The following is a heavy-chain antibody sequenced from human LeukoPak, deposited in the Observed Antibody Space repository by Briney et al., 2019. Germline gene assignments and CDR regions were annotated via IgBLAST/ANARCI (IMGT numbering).Heavy chain of an antibody. V-gene: IGHV1-2*02. CDR1: GYTFTDYY. Sequence: ASVKVSCKASGYTFTDYYLRWVRQAPGQGLEWMGWINPKSGGTNSAQKFQGRVTMTRDTSISKAYKELSRLGSDDTAVYYCARVAVSFGSGLDYWGQGTLVTVSS. CDR2: INPKSGGT. CDR3: ARVAVSFGSGLDY. J-gene: IGHJ4*02. D-gene: IGHD3-3*01.